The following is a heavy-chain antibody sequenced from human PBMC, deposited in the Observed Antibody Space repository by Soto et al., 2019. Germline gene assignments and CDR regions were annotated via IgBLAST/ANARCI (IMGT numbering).Heavy chain of an antibody. V-gene: IGHV3-23*01. J-gene: IGHJ4*02. CDR2: ISGSGGST. D-gene: IGHD6-19*01. CDR1: GFTFSSYA. Sequence: PXXSLKLSFAASGFTFSSYAMRWVRQAPGKGLEWVSAISGSGGSTYYADSVKGRFTISRDNSKNTLYLQMNSLRDEDTAVYYCAKDRGGAVAGYIDYWGQGTLVTVSS. CDR3: AKDRGGAVAGYIDY.